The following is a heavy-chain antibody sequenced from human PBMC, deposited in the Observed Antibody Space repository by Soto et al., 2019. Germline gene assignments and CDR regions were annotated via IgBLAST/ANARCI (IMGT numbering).Heavy chain of an antibody. CDR3: VKARGSAPSCNWFDP. CDR2: ISSNGGST. CDR1: GFTFSSYA. V-gene: IGHV3-64D*06. J-gene: IGHJ5*02. Sequence: PGGSLRLSCSASGFTFSSYAMHWVRQAPGKGLEYVSAISSNGGSTYYADSVKGRFTISRDNSKNTLYLQMSSLRAEDTAVYYCVKARGSAPSCNWFDPWGQGNQVTVSP. D-gene: IGHD2-15*01.